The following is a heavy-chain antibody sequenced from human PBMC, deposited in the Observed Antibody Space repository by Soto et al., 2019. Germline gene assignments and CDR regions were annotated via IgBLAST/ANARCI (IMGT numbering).Heavy chain of an antibody. V-gene: IGHV3-23*01. CDR3: AKLECSGGSCYSGRLVDYYYYYMDV. D-gene: IGHD2-15*01. CDR2: ISGSGDKT. Sequence: VQLLESGGGLVQPGGSLRLSCAASGFTFDISAMSWVRQAPGKGLEWVSGISGSGDKTYYGDSVKGRFTISRDNSKNTLYLQMNSLRAEDTAVYHCAKLECSGGSCYSGRLVDYYYYYMDVWGKGTRVTVSS. CDR1: GFTFDISA. J-gene: IGHJ6*03.